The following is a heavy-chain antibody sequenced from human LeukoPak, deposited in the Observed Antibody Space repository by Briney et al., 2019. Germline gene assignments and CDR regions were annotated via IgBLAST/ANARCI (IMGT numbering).Heavy chain of an antibody. D-gene: IGHD3-10*01. J-gene: IGHJ4*02. CDR2: IYHRGST. CDR1: GYSISSGYY. V-gene: IGHV4-38-2*02. Sequence: PSETLSLTCAVSGYSISSGYYWGWIRQPPGKGLEWIGSIYHRGSTYYNPSLKSRVTISVDTSKNQFSLKLSSVTAADTAVYYCARDNRYGSGSSPIDYWGQGTLVTVSS. CDR3: ARDNRYGSGSSPIDY.